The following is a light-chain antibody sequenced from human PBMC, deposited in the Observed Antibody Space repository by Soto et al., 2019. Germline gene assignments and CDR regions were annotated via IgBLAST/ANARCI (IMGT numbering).Light chain of an antibody. CDR1: SSDVGAYNY. J-gene: IGLJ3*02. Sequence: QSALTQPASVSGSPGQSITISCTGSSSDVGAYNYVSWFQQHPDKAPKLLIHEVSNRPSGVSNRFSGSKSGNTASLTISGLQDEDEADYYCTSFKNSDTWVFGGGTKLTVL. CDR2: EVS. V-gene: IGLV2-14*01. CDR3: TSFKNSDTWV.